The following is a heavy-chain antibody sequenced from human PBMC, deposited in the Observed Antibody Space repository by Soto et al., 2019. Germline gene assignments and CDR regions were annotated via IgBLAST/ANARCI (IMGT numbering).Heavy chain of an antibody. CDR1: GYTFTSYA. CDR3: ARDPSYYGMDV. Sequence: QVQLVQSGAEEKKPGASVKVSCKASGYTFTSYAMPWVRQAPGQRLEWMGWINAGNGNTKYSQKFQGRVTITRDTSASTDYMERSSLRSEDTAVYYCARDPSYYGMDVWGQGTTVTVSS. CDR2: INAGNGNT. V-gene: IGHV1-3*05. J-gene: IGHJ6*02.